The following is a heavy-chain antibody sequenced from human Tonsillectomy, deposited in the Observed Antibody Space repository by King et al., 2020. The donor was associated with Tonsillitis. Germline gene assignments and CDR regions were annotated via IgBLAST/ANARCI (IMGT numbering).Heavy chain of an antibody. J-gene: IGHJ3*02. V-gene: IGHV1-2*02. Sequence: QLVQSGAEVKKPGASVTVSCKASVYSFTGYYIHCVRQAPGQGLGWRGWINPNSGVTDYTQKFLGRVTMTRDTSISTAYMELTRLRSDDTAVYYGAREGDAFDIWGQGTRVTVSS. CDR3: AREGDAFDI. CDR2: INPNSGVT. CDR1: VYSFTGYY.